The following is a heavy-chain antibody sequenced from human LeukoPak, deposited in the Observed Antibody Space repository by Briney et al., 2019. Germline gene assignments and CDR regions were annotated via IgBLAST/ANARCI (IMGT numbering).Heavy chain of an antibody. D-gene: IGHD2-2*01. CDR1: GYTFTGYY. CDR3: ARDGSAMSLHVYFDY. CDR2: INPNSGGT. V-gene: IGHV1-2*02. J-gene: IGHJ4*02. Sequence: ASVKVSCKASGYTFTGYYMHWVRQAPGQGLEWMGWINPNSGGTNYAQKFQGRVTMTRDTSISTAYMELSRLRSDDTAVYYCARDGSAMSLHVYFDYWGQGTLVTVSS.